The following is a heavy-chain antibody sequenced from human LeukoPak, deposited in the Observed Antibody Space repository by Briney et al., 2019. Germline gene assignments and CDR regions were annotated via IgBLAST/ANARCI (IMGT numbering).Heavy chain of an antibody. V-gene: IGHV4-4*02. Sequence: SGTLSLTCAVSGGSISRNHWWSWVRQPPGKGLEWIGEIYHSGSTNYNSSLKSRATILVDKSKNQFSLKLSSVTAADTAVYYCARMDYYDSSGLETYYFDSWGQRTLVTVSS. D-gene: IGHD3-22*01. CDR3: ARMDYYDSSGLETYYFDS. CDR1: GGSISRNHW. CDR2: IYHSGST. J-gene: IGHJ4*02.